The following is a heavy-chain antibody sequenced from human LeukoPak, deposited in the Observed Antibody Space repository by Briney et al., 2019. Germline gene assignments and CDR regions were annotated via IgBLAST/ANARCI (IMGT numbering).Heavy chain of an antibody. D-gene: IGHD3-16*01. CDR3: ARSPYGGSYGPFDS. Sequence: PGGSLRLSCAASGFTFSNCWTHWVRQAPGKGLEWVANIKQDESEKSYVDSIEGRFTISRDNTKKSLYLQMNSMRAEDTAVYYCARSPYGGSYGPFDSWGQGTLVTVSS. V-gene: IGHV3-7*04. CDR2: IKQDESEK. J-gene: IGHJ4*02. CDR1: GFTFSNCW.